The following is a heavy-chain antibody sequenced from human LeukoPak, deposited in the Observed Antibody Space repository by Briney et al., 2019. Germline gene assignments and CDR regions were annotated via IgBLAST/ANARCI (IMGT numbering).Heavy chain of an antibody. CDR3: AGEWELLTPIFDY. CDR1: GGSISSSSYY. V-gene: IGHV4-39*07. Sequence: SETLSLTCTVSGGSISSSSYYWGWIRQPPGKGLEWIGSIYYSGSTYYNPSLKSRVTISVDTSKNQFSLKLSSVTAADTAVYYCAGEWELLTPIFDYWGQGTLVTVSS. J-gene: IGHJ4*02. D-gene: IGHD1-26*01. CDR2: IYYSGST.